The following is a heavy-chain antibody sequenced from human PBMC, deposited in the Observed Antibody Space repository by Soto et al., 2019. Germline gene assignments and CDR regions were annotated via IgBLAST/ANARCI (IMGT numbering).Heavy chain of an antibody. CDR1: GFTVSSNY. CDR3: ARVRVESGYPEYFQH. CDR2: IYSGGST. Sequence: EVQLVESGGGLIQPGGSLRLSCAASGFTVSSNYMSWVRQAPGTGLEWVSVIYSGGSTYYADSVKGRFTISRDNSKNTLYLQMNRLRAEDTAWYYCARVRVESGYPEYFQHWGQGTLVTVSS. J-gene: IGHJ1*01. D-gene: IGHD3-22*01. V-gene: IGHV3-53*01.